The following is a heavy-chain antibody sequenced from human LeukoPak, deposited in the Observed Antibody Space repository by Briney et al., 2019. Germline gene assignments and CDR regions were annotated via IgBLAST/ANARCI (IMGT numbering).Heavy chain of an antibody. CDR2: TYYRSKWYS. J-gene: IGHJ4*02. D-gene: IGHD2-15*01. Sequence: SQTLSLTFSSSGDSVSSSTDALNWIRQSPSRGLEWLGRTYYRSKWYSDFAEYVKSRITIDPDSTNNQFSLQLISGPPECTTVYFFARRQMGSGRIFDYWGQGTLVTVSS. CDR1: GDSVSSSTDA. V-gene: IGHV6-1*01. CDR3: ARRQMGSGRIFDY.